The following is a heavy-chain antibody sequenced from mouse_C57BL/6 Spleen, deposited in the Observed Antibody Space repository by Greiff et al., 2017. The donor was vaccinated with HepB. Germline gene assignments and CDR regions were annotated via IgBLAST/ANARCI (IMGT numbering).Heavy chain of an antibody. Sequence: QVQLQQPGAELVKPGASVKLSCKASGYTFTSYWMQWVKQRPGQGLEWIGEIDPSDSYTNYNQKFKGKATLTVDTSSSTAYMQLSSLTSEDSAVYYCARKGQFITTVVATHGNWYFDVWGTGTTVTVSS. V-gene: IGHV1-50*01. CDR2: IDPSDSYT. CDR1: GYTFTSYW. D-gene: IGHD1-1*01. CDR3: ARKGQFITTVVATHGNWYFDV. J-gene: IGHJ1*03.